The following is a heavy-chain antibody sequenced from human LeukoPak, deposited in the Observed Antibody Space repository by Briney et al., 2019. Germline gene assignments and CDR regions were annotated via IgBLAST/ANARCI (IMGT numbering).Heavy chain of an antibody. CDR1: GYTFTGYY. J-gene: IGHJ5*02. D-gene: IGHD3-10*01. V-gene: IGHV1-2*02. CDR3: ARDGGGGWFET. Sequence: GASVKVSCKASGYTFTGYYMHWVRQAPAQGLEWMGLINPNSGGTNYAQKFQGRVTMTRDTSISTAYMEMSRLRSADPTVYYGARDGGGGWFETWGEGTLVTVSS. CDR2: INPNSGGT.